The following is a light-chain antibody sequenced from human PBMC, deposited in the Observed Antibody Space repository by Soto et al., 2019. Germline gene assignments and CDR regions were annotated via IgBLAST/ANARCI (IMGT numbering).Light chain of an antibody. CDR2: GNN. CDR1: NSNIGAGYD. CDR3: QSYDSSLSGYV. Sequence: QSVLTQPPSVSGTPGQRVTISCTGSNSNIGAGYDVHWYQQLPGTAPKLLIHGNNNRPSGVPDRFSGSKSGTSASVAITGLQAEDEADYYCQSYDSSLSGYVFGTGTKLTVL. J-gene: IGLJ1*01. V-gene: IGLV1-40*01.